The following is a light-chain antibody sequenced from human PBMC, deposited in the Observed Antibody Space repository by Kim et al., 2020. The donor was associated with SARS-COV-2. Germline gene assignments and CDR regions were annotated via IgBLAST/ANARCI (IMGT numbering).Light chain of an antibody. CDR3: SSQTVTSTWV. V-gene: IGLV2-18*02. Sequence: QSALTQPPSVSGSPGQSVTISCTGTSSDVGSYNRVSWYQQPPGTAPKLIIYQVNNRPSGVPDRFSGSKSGNTASLTISGLQAEDEADYYCSSQTVTSTWVFGGGTKLTVL. J-gene: IGLJ3*02. CDR2: QVN. CDR1: SSDVGSYNR.